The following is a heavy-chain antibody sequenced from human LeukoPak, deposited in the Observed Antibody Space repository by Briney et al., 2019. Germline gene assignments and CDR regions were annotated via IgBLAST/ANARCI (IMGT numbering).Heavy chain of an antibody. CDR2: ISTDSGST. J-gene: IGHJ4*02. Sequence: GTLRFYCVMSALTFSNYAMNWVGKAPGKGLEWISDISTDSGSTYHIESVRGRFTISRDNSRSTLYLQMNSLRADDRCVYYCARGLYGGYFDIWRQGTLVTVSS. CDR3: ARGLYGGYFDI. CDR1: ALTFSNYA. V-gene: IGHV3-23*01. D-gene: IGHD1-26*01.